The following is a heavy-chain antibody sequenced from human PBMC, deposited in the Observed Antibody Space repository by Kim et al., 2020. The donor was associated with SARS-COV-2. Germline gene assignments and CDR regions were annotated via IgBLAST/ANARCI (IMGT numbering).Heavy chain of an antibody. CDR2: IQQDGNQK. V-gene: IGHV3-7*03. D-gene: IGHD2-8*01. J-gene: IGHJ4*02. CDR1: GFIFGNNW. Sequence: GGSLRLSCAASGFIFGNNWMTWVRQGPGKGLEWVANIQQDGNQKYYVDSVKGRFTISRDNAKNSVYLHMDSLRADDTAVYYCATRPHGSDTDGYHAVFDFWGQGTLVTVSS. CDR3: ATRPHGSDTDGYHAVFDF.